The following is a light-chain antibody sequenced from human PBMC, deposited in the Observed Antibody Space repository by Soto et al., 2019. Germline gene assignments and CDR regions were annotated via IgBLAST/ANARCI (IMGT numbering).Light chain of an antibody. CDR1: QSISSW. J-gene: IGKJ1*01. CDR3: QQYNGYSPWT. Sequence: DIQMTQSPSTLSASVGDRVTITCRASQSISSWLAWYQQKPGKAPKLLIYDASSLESGVPSRFSGSGSGTEFTLTISSLQPDDFATYYCQQYNGYSPWTFGLGTKVEIK. V-gene: IGKV1-5*01. CDR2: DAS.